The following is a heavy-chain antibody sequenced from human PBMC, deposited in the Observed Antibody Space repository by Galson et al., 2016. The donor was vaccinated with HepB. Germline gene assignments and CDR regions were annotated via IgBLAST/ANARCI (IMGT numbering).Heavy chain of an antibody. CDR3: ARGGGGAGGY. D-gene: IGHD1-26*01. CDR2: IYSGGST. V-gene: IGHV3-53*01. Sequence: QAPGKGLEWVSLIYSGGSTYYADSVKGRFTISRDNSKNTLYLQMNSLRVEDTAVYYCARGGGGAGGYWGQGTLVTVSS. J-gene: IGHJ4*02.